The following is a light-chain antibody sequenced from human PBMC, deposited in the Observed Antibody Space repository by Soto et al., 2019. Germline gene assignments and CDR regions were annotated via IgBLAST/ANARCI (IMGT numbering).Light chain of an antibody. Sequence: QSALTESASVSGSPGQSITISCTGTSSDVGAYNHVSWYQQHPGKAPKVMIHDVSNRPSGVSSRFSGSKSGNTASLTISGLQAEDDADYYCSSYTSSSTAYVFGTGTKVTVL. V-gene: IGLV2-14*01. CDR3: SSYTSSSTAYV. CDR1: SSDVGAYNH. CDR2: DVS. J-gene: IGLJ1*01.